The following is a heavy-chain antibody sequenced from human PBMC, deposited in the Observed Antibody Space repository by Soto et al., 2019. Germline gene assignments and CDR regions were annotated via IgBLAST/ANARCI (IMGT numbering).Heavy chain of an antibody. D-gene: IGHD3-22*01. V-gene: IGHV3-74*01. CDR2: INSDGSRT. Sequence: LGGSLRLSCAASGFTFSSYWMHWVRQAPGKGLVWVSRINSDGSRTSYADSAKGRSTISRDNAKNTVYLQMNSLRAEDTAVYYCARGDGDYYDGNGYLGRHWGQGTLVTVSS. CDR1: GFTFSSYW. CDR3: ARGDGDYYDGNGYLGRH. J-gene: IGHJ4*02.